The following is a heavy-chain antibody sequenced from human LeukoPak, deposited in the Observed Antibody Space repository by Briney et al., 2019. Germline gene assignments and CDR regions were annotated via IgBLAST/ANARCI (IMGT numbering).Heavy chain of an antibody. CDR3: AKDHYDYVWGSYRADY. Sequence: PGGSLRLSCAASGFTFSSYAMSWVRQAPGKGLEWVSAIGGSGGSTYYADSVKGRFTISRDNSKNTLYLQMNSLRAEDTAVYYCAKDHYDYVWGSYRADYWGQGTLVTVSS. J-gene: IGHJ4*02. CDR2: IGGSGGST. D-gene: IGHD3-16*02. V-gene: IGHV3-23*01. CDR1: GFTFSSYA.